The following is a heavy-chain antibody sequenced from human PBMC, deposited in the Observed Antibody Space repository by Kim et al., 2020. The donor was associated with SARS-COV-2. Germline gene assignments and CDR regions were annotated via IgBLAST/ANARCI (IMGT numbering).Heavy chain of an antibody. D-gene: IGHD5-12*01. Sequence: YHPSLKSRVTISVDKSKNQFSLKLSSVTAADTAVYYCAKIVGYSGYMIDYWGQGTLVTVSS. V-gene: IGHV4-4*02. J-gene: IGHJ4*02. CDR3: AKIVGYSGYMIDY.